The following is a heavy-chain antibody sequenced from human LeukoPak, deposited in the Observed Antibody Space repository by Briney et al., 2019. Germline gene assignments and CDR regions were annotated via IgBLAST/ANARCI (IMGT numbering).Heavy chain of an antibody. V-gene: IGHV4-59*01. D-gene: IGHD5-18*01. CDR3: ARGYSYGSFDY. CDR2: IYYSGST. J-gene: IGHJ4*02. Sequence: PSETLSLTCTVSGGSINSYYWSWIRQPPGKGLEWIGYIYYSGSTNYNPSLKSRVTISVDTSKNQFSLKLSSVTAADTAVYYCARGYSYGSFDYWGQGTLVTVSS. CDR1: GGSINSYY.